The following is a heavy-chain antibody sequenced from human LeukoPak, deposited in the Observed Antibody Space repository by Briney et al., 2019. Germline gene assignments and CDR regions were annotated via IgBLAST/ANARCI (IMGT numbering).Heavy chain of an antibody. CDR2: ISASAAGT. CDR1: GLTFSSYA. CDR3: AKRAHSTSWSGEY. V-gene: IGHV3-23*01. J-gene: IGHJ4*02. Sequence: GGSLRLSCAASGLTFSSYAMTWVRQAPGKGLELVSGISASAAGTYYADSVKGRFTISRDNSKNTLYLQVNSLRAEDTAVYYCAKRAHSTSWSGEYWGQGTLVTVSS. D-gene: IGHD6-13*01.